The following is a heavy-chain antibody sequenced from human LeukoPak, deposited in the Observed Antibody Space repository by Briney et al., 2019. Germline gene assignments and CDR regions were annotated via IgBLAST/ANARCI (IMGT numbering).Heavy chain of an antibody. CDR3: ATVFYYGSGSYFPLGF. V-gene: IGHV3-30*02. J-gene: IGHJ4*02. CDR1: GFTFRRFW. D-gene: IGHD3-10*01. CDR2: IRYDGSNQ. Sequence: PGGSLRLSCTASGFTFRRFWMGWVRQAPGKGLEWVAFIRYDGSNQYYADSVKGRFTISRDNSKNTLYLQLSSLRAEDTAVYYCATVFYYGSGSYFPLGFWGQGTLVTVSS.